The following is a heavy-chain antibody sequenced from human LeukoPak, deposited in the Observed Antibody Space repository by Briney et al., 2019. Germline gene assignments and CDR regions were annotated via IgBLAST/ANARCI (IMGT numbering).Heavy chain of an antibody. CDR2: IIPILDIA. CDR3: AREAASRRPMFDY. CDR1: GRTFSSYA. J-gene: IGHJ4*02. V-gene: IGHV1-69*04. D-gene: IGHD6-25*01. Sequence: VKVACKASGRTFSSYAISWVRQAPGHGLEWRGRIIPILDIANHAQQFQGRVTITADKPTSTAYMELSSLRSEDTAVYYCAREAASRRPMFDYWGQGTLVTVSS.